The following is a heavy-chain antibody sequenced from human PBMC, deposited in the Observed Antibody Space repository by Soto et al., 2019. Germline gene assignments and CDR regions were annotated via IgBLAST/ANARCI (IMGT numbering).Heavy chain of an antibody. CDR2: IYYSGST. D-gene: IGHD6-13*01. V-gene: IGHV4-31*02. J-gene: IGHJ6*03. CDR3: CQCSIASAGSYYQDHIDF. CDR1: GGSISSGGYY. Sequence: SETLSLPWSVSGGSISSGGYYLSWIRQHPGKGLEWIGYIYYSGSTYYNPSLKSRVTISVDTSKNQFSLKLSSVTAADTAVYYCCQCSIASAGSYYQDHIDFWGKGTTVTVSS.